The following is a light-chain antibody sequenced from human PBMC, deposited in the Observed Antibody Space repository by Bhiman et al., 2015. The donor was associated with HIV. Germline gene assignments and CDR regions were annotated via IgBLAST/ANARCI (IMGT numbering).Light chain of an antibody. Sequence: QSVLTQPPSASGTPGQRVTISCSGSSSNIGSNTVNWYQHLPGTAPKLLIYRNNQRPSGVPDRFSGSKSGTSASLAISGLQAEDEADYYCAAWDGSLNGVVFGGGTKLTVL. J-gene: IGLJ2*01. CDR3: AAWDGSLNGVV. CDR1: SSNIGSNT. V-gene: IGLV1-44*01. CDR2: RNN.